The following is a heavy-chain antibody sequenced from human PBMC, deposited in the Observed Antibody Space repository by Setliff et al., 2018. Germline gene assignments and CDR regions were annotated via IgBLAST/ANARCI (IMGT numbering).Heavy chain of an antibody. CDR3: LRLVRYCTKIACQATSGDEV. J-gene: IGHJ4*02. D-gene: IGHD2-8*01. V-gene: IGHV1-18*01. CDR2: ISAYNGKT. Sequence: GASVKVSCKASGYTLSNSILSWVRQAPGQGLEWVGRISAYNGKTYSAQKFQDRVTLTTRTSTNMGYLELRDLRSDDTAVYYCLRLVRYCTKIACQATSGDEVWGRGTLVTVS. CDR1: GYTLSNSI.